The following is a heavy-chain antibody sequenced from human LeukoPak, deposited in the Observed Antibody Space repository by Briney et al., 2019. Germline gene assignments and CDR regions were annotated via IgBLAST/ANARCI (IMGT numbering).Heavy chain of an antibody. J-gene: IGHJ2*01. Sequence: SETLSLTCTVSGGSISSYYWSWIRQPPGKGLEWIGYIYYSGSTNYNPSLKSRVTISVDTSKNQFSLKLTSVTAADTAVYYCARPGRDSTDDWHFDLWGRGTLVTVSS. CDR1: GGSISSYY. CDR2: IYYSGST. D-gene: IGHD2-21*02. CDR3: ARPGRDSTDDWHFDL. V-gene: IGHV4-59*08.